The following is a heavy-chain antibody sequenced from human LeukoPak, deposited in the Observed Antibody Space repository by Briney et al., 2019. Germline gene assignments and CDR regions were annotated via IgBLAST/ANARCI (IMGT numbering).Heavy chain of an antibody. CDR3: ARRTYLDY. D-gene: IGHD1-1*01. CDR1: GYSISSGHY. V-gene: IGHV4-38-2*02. J-gene: IGHJ4*02. Sequence: PSETLSLTCTVSGYSISSGHYWGWIRQPPGKGLEWIGSIYEGETTYYNPSLKTRLTISLDTSKNQFSLKLSSVTAADTAVYYCARRTYLDYWGQGTLVTVSS. CDR2: IYEGETT.